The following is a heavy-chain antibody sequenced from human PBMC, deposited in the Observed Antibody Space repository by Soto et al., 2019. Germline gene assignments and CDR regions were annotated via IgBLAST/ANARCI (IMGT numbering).Heavy chain of an antibody. CDR2: INPSGGST. CDR3: ARDFPGYSSSWQEFDY. CDR1: GYTFTSYY. V-gene: IGHV1-46*01. J-gene: IGHJ4*02. D-gene: IGHD6-13*01. Sequence: ASVKVSCKASGYTFTSYYMHWVRQAPGQGLEWMGIINPSGGSTSYAQKFQGRVTMTRDTSTSTVYMELSSLSSEDTAVYYCARDFPGYSSSWQEFDYWGQGTLVTVSS.